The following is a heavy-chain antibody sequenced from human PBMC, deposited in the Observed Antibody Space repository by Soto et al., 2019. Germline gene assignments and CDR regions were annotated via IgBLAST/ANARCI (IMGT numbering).Heavy chain of an antibody. D-gene: IGHD3-10*01. Sequence: ASVKVSCKASGYTFTTYSMHWVRQAPGQRLEWMGWISAYNGNTNYAQKLQGRVTMTTDTSTTTAYMEVMILRSDDTAVYYCARSGPPVGYWGQGTLVTVSS. J-gene: IGHJ4*02. CDR3: ARSGPPVGY. CDR2: ISAYNGNT. V-gene: IGHV1-18*01. CDR1: GYTFTTYS.